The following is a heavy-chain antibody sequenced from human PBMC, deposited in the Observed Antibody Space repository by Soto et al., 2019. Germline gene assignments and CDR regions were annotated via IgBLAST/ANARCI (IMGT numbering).Heavy chain of an antibody. J-gene: IGHJ4*02. CDR2: INAGNGNT. CDR1: GYTFTSYA. D-gene: IGHD3-16*02. V-gene: IGHV1-3*01. Sequence: QVQLVQSGAEVKKPGASVKVSCKASGYTFTSYAMHWVRQAPGQRLEWMGWINAGNGNTKYSQKFQGRVTITRDTSGSTGYMELSSLRSEDTAVYYCARGAPGDYVWGSYRRCYWGQGTLVTVSS. CDR3: ARGAPGDYVWGSYRRCY.